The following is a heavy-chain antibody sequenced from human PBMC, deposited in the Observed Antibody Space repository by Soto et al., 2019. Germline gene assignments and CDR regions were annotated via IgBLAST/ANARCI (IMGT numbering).Heavy chain of an antibody. D-gene: IGHD3-3*01. CDR3: AKVGVATDGDYL. J-gene: IGHJ5*02. CDR1: GFSISNPA. CDR2: ISGGGQAT. V-gene: IGHV3-23*01. Sequence: EGQLLESGGGLVQPGGSLRLSCVVSGFSISNPAMTWVRQAPGEGLEWVAFISGGGQATHYVDSVKGRFIISRDNSKNMVFLQMNSLRIEDTALYFCAKVGVATDGDYLWGQGTVVTVSS.